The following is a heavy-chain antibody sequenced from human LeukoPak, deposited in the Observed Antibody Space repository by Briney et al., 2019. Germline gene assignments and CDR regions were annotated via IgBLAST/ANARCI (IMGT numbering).Heavy chain of an antibody. D-gene: IGHD6-19*01. V-gene: IGHV3-7*01. CDR1: GFNFSTYW. Sequence: PGGSLRLSCEASGFNFSTYWMSWVRQASGKGLEWVANIKQDGSEIYYADSVKGRFSISRDNAKNSLFLQMNNLRDEDTALYFCAREATVAGWGIGFDPWGQGTLLTVSS. J-gene: IGHJ5*02. CDR2: IKQDGSEI. CDR3: AREATVAGWGIGFDP.